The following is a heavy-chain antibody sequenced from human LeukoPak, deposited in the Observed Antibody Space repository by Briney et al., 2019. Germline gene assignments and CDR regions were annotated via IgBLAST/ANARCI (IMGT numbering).Heavy chain of an antibody. D-gene: IGHD5-18*01. V-gene: IGHV4-38-2*02. CDR1: GYSISSGYY. CDR3: ATSRRGYSDY. Sequence: SETLSLTCTVSGYSISSGYYWGWIRQPPGKGLEWIGSIYHSGSTYYNPSLKSRVTISVDTSKNQFSLKLSSVTAADTAVYYCATSRRGYSDYWGQGTLVTVSS. CDR2: IYHSGST. J-gene: IGHJ4*02.